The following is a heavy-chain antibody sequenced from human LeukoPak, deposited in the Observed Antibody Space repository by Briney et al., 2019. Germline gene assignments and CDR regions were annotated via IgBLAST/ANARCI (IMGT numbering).Heavy chain of an antibody. Sequence: GESLRISCKGSGYSFTNYWIGWVRQKPGKGLEWMGIIYPGDFDTRYSPSFQGQVTISADTSISTAYLQWGSLKDSDTAMYYCARTQSSTGGAFDFWGQGTVVIVSS. J-gene: IGHJ3*01. D-gene: IGHD2-8*02. CDR1: GYSFTNYW. CDR2: IYPGDFDT. CDR3: ARTQSSTGGAFDF. V-gene: IGHV5-51*01.